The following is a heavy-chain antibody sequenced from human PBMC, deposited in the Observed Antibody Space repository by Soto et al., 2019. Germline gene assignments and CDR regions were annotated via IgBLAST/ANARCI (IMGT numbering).Heavy chain of an antibody. J-gene: IGHJ3*02. D-gene: IGHD6-19*01. CDR1: GFSLSNARMG. V-gene: IGHV2-26*01. Sequence: QVTLKESGPVLVKPTETLTLTCTVSGFSLSNARMGVSWIRQPPGKALEWLAHIFSNDEKSYSTSLKSRLTISKQTSKSQVVLTMTNMDPVDTATYYCARTHPGAYSSGWWGPFDIWGQGTMVTVSS. CDR2: IFSNDEK. CDR3: ARTHPGAYSSGWWGPFDI.